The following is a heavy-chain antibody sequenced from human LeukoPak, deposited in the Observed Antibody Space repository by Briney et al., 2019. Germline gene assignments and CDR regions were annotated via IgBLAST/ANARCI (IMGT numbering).Heavy chain of an antibody. Sequence: SETLSLTCTVSGGSISSYYWSWIRQPPGKGLEWIGNIYYTGSTNYNPSLKSRVTISVDTSKNQFSLKLNSVTAADTAVYYCARVDGVVVSYWYFDIWGRGTLVTVSS. CDR3: ARVDGVVVSYWYFDI. J-gene: IGHJ2*01. V-gene: IGHV4-59*01. CDR1: GGSISSYY. CDR2: IYYTGST. D-gene: IGHD3-22*01.